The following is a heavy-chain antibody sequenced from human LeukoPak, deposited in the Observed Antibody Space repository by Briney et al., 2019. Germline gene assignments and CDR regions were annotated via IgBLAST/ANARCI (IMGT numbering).Heavy chain of an antibody. CDR1: GGSSSSYF. CDR2: IYYSGST. J-gene: IGHJ4*02. Sequence: PSETLSLTCSVSGGSSSSYFWSWIRQPPGKGLEWIGYIYYSGSTNYNPPLKSRVTISVDTSKNQFSLKLNSVTAADTAVYYCASGNNYFDYWGQGTLVTVAS. CDR3: ASGNNYFDY. V-gene: IGHV4-59*01. D-gene: IGHD1/OR15-1a*01.